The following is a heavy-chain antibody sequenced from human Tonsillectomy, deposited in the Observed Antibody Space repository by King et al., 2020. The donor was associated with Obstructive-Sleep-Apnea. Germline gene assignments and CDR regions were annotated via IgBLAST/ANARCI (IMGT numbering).Heavy chain of an antibody. Sequence: QLVQSGAEVKKPGASVKVSCKASGYNFTSYGISWVRQAPGQGLEWMGWISAYNGNTNYAQKLQGRVTMTTDTSTSTAYMELRSLRSDDTAVYYCARGSLLEYQLLLYGMDVWGQGTTVTVSS. V-gene: IGHV1-18*04. J-gene: IGHJ6*02. CDR2: ISAYNGNT. CDR3: ARGSLLEYQLLLYGMDV. CDR1: GYNFTSYG. D-gene: IGHD2-2*01.